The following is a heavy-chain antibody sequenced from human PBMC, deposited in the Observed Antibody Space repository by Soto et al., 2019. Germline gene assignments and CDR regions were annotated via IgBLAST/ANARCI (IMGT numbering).Heavy chain of an antibody. CDR3: ARDTGGYSSGWYGVLDY. D-gene: IGHD6-19*01. CDR2: ISAYNGNT. V-gene: IGHV1-18*01. CDR1: GYTFTSYG. J-gene: IGHJ4*02. Sequence: ASVKVSCKASGYTFTSYGISWVRQAPGQGLEWMGWISAYNGNTNYAQKLQGRVTMTTDTSTSTAYMELRSLRSDDTAVYYCARDTGGYSSGWYGVLDYWGQGTLVTVSS.